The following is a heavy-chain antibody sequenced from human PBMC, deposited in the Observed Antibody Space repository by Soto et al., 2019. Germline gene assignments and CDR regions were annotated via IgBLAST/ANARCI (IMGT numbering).Heavy chain of an antibody. CDR2: VSPDSGNA. Sequence: ASVKVSCKASGYTFTDYDSNWVRQAPGQGLEWMGWVSPDSGNAGYAQQFQGRVSMTSDTSTSTVYMELTSLRSEDTAVYFCEVTTGYWGQGTMVTVSS. J-gene: IGHJ4*02. V-gene: IGHV1-8*01. CDR1: GYTFTDYD. D-gene: IGHD3-9*01. CDR3: EVTTGY.